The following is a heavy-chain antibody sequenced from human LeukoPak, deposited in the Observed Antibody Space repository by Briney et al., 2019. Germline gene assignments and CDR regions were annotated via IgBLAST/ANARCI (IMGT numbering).Heavy chain of an antibody. CDR1: GGTFSSYA. V-gene: IGHV1-69*05. J-gene: IGHJ6*03. CDR2: IIPLFGTA. D-gene: IGHD5-18*01. Sequence: GASVKVSCKASGGTFSSYAISWVRQAPGQGLEWMGGIIPLFGTANYAQNFQGRVTITTDESTSTAYLELSRLRYEDRAVFYCARGTAMITFYYMDVWGKGTTVTVYS. CDR3: ARGTAMITFYYMDV.